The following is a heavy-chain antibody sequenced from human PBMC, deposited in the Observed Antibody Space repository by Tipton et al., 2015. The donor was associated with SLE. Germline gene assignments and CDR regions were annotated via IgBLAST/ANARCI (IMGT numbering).Heavy chain of an antibody. D-gene: IGHD3-3*01. Sequence: SLRLSCAASGFTFSSYAMHWVRQAPGKGLEWVAVISYDGSNKYYADSVKGRFTISRGNSKNTLYLQMNSLRAEDTAVYYCARGASWSDQRGMDVWGQGTAVTVSS. V-gene: IGHV3-30*04. J-gene: IGHJ6*02. CDR2: ISYDGSNK. CDR1: GFTFSSYA. CDR3: ARGASWSDQRGMDV.